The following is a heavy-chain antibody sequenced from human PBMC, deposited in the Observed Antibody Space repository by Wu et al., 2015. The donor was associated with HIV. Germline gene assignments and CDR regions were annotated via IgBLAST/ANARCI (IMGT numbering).Heavy chain of an antibody. D-gene: IGHD2-2*01. J-gene: IGHJ3*02. CDR2: ISAYNGNT. CDR1: GYTFTSYG. CDR3: ARYCSSTSCYFDAFDI. V-gene: IGHV1-18*01. Sequence: QVRLVQSGAEVKKPGASVKVSCKASGYTFTSYGISWVRQAPGQGLEWMGWISAYNGNTNYAQKLQGRVTMTTDTSTSTAYMELRSLRSDDTAVYYCARYCSSTSCYFDAFDIWAKGNGHRLF.